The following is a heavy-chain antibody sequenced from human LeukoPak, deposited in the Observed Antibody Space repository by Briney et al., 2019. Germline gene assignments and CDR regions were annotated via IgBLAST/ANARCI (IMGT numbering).Heavy chain of an antibody. CDR1: GGSISSGDYY. Sequence: QTLSLTCTVSGGSISSGDYYGSWIRQPPGKGLEWIGYIYYSGSTYYNPSLKSRVTISVDTSKNQFSLKLSSVTAADTAVYYCASRTVTTFRFDPWGQGTLVTVSS. V-gene: IGHV4-30-4*01. D-gene: IGHD4-17*01. CDR2: IYYSGST. CDR3: ASRTVTTFRFDP. J-gene: IGHJ5*02.